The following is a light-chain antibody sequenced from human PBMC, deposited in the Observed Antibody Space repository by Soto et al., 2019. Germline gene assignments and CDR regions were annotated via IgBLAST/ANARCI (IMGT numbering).Light chain of an antibody. Sequence: EIVLTQSPGTLSLSPGERATLSCRASQSVVTNSLAWYQQKPGQAPRLIIYGASNRATGIPDRFSGSGSGTDFTLTISRLEPEDFAVYYCQQYGSSGTFGQGTKVDI. CDR2: GAS. V-gene: IGKV3-20*01. CDR3: QQYGSSGT. CDR1: QSVVTNS. J-gene: IGKJ1*01.